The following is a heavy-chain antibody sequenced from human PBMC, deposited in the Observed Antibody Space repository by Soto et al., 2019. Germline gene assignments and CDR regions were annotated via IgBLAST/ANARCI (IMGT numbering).Heavy chain of an antibody. J-gene: IGHJ4*02. Sequence: PGGSLRLCCMASGFTFRDYAISWFRQAPGKGLQWVSFIRSNTYDGTTEYDASVKGRFTISRDDSKTIAYLQMNSLRAEDTGVYYCTRVSPDCSDGRCYTLNWGQGTLVTVSS. CDR2: IRSNTYDGTT. CDR3: TRVSPDCSDGRCYTLN. V-gene: IGHV3-49*03. CDR1: GFTFRDYA. D-gene: IGHD2-15*01.